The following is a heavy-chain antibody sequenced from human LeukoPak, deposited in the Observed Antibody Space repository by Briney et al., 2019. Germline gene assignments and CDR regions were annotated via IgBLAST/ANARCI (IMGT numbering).Heavy chain of an antibody. J-gene: IGHJ4*02. D-gene: IGHD1-14*01. Sequence: GGSLRLSCAASGFTFDDYAMHWVRQAPGKGLEWVSLVSGDGDDTYYADSVKGRFTISRDNNKNSLYLQMDNVRAEDTAFYYCAKVVRLITTWSLYLFDHWGQGTLVTVSS. CDR3: AKVVRLITTWSLYLFDH. CDR1: GFTFDDYA. V-gene: IGHV3-43*02. CDR2: VSGDGDDT.